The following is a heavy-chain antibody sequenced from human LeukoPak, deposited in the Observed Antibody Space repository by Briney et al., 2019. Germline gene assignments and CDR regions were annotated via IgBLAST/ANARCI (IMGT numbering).Heavy chain of an antibody. CDR3: ARDWLTSNYYDSSGYYYYFDY. J-gene: IGHJ4*02. V-gene: IGHV1-18*01. CDR1: GYTFTSYG. CDR2: ISAYNGNT. Sequence: AASVKVSCKASGYTFTSYGISWVRPAPGQGLEWMGWISAYNGNTNYAQRLQGRVTMTTDTSTSTAYMELRSLRSDDTAVYYCARDWLTSNYYDSSGYYYYFDYWGQGTLVTVSS. D-gene: IGHD3-22*01.